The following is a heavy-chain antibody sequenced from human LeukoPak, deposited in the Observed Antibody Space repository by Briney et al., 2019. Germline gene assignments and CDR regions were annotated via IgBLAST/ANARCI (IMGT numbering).Heavy chain of an antibody. CDR3: ARDPRGYSSGWYGNY. V-gene: IGHV1-18*01. CDR2: ISAYNGNT. J-gene: IGHJ4*02. D-gene: IGHD6-19*01. CDR1: GYTFTSYG. Sequence: VKVSCKASGYTFTSYGISWVRQALGQGLEWMGWISAYNGNTNYAQKLQGRVTMTTDASTSTAYMELRSLRSDDTAVYYCARDPRGYSSGWYGNYWGQGTLVTVSS.